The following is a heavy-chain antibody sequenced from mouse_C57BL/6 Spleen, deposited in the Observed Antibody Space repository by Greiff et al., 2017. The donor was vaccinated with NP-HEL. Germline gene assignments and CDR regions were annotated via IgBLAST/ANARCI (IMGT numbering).Heavy chain of an antibody. CDR3: ASPYYYGSSYNAMDY. V-gene: IGHV1-64*01. CDR2: IHPNSGST. Sequence: QVQLQQPGAELVKPGASVKLSCKASGYTFTSYWMHWVKQRPGQGLEWIGMIHPNSGSTNYNEKFKSKATLTVDKSSSTAYMQLSSLTSEDSAVYYCASPYYYGSSYNAMDYWGKGTSVTVSS. J-gene: IGHJ4*01. D-gene: IGHD1-1*01. CDR1: GYTFTSYW.